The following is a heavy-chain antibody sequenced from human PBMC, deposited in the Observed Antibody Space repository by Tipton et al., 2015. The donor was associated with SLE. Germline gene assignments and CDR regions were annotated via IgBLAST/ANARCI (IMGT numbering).Heavy chain of an antibody. V-gene: IGHV3-21*01. J-gene: IGHJ4*02. CDR2: ISSSSSYT. Sequence: SLRLSCAASGFTFSSYSMNWVRQAPGKGLEWVSSISSSSSYTNYADSVKGRFTISRDNAKNSLYLQMNSLRAEDTAVYYCTTSGLWGQGTLVTVSS. D-gene: IGHD1-14*01. CDR3: TTSGL. CDR1: GFTFSSYS.